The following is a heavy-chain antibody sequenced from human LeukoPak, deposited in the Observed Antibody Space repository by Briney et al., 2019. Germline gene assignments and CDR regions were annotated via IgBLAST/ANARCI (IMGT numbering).Heavy chain of an antibody. Sequence: GGSLRLSCAASGFTFSDYSMNWVRQAPGKGLEWVSYISSSSTTIFYADSVKGRFTISRDNAKNSLFLQMNGLRDEDTAVYYCARDFAGHCSSSNCYGDHWGQGTLVTVSP. CDR1: GFTFSDYS. V-gene: IGHV3-48*02. J-gene: IGHJ4*02. CDR3: ARDFAGHCSSSNCYGDH. CDR2: ISSSSTTI. D-gene: IGHD2-2*01.